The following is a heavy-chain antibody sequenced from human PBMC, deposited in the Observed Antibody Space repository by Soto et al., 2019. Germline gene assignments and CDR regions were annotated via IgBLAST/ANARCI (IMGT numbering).Heavy chain of an antibody. D-gene: IGHD2-8*01. V-gene: IGHV4-4*02. CDR3: AREGASIVLMVYATGGMDV. CDR2: IYHSGST. CDR1: GGSISSSNW. J-gene: IGHJ6*02. Sequence: TLSLTCAVSGGSISSSNWWSCVRQPPGKGLEWIGEIYHSGSTNYNPSLKSRVTISVDKSKSQFSLKLSSVTAADTAVYYCAREGASIVLMVYATGGMDVWGQGTTVTVSS.